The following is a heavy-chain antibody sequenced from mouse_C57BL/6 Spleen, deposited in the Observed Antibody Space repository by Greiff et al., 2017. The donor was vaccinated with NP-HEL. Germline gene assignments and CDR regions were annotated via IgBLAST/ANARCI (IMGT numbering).Heavy chain of an antibody. J-gene: IGHJ4*01. CDR2: IRNKANGYTT. Sequence: DVMLVESGGGLVQPGGSPSLSCAASGFTFTDYYMSWVRQPPGKALEWLGFIRNKANGYTTEYSASVKGRFPISRDNSQSILYLQMNALRAEDSATYYGSRSLTGNAMDYWGQGTSVTVSS. CDR1: GFTFTDYY. D-gene: IGHD4-1*01. V-gene: IGHV7-3*01. CDR3: SRSLTGNAMDY.